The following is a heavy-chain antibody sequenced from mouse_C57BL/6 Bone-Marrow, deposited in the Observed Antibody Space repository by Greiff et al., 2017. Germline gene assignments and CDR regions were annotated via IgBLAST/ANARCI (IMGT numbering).Heavy chain of an antibody. Sequence: QVQLQQPGAELVKPGASVKMSCKASGYTFTSYWITWVKQRPGQGLEWIGDIYPGSGSTNYNEKFKSKATLTVATSSSTAYMQLSSLTSEDSAVXYCARRGHSNFFWGQGTTLTVSS. CDR3: ARRGHSNFF. CDR1: GYTFTSYW. CDR2: IYPGSGST. J-gene: IGHJ2*01. V-gene: IGHV1-55*01. D-gene: IGHD2-5*01.